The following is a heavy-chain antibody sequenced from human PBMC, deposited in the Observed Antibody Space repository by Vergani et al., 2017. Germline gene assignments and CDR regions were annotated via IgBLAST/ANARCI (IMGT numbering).Heavy chain of an antibody. CDR1: GFTFSSYA. CDR2: ISGSGGST. J-gene: IGHJ6*02. Sequence: EVQLVESGGGLVQPGRSLRLSCTASGFTFSSYAMSWVRQAPGKGLEWVSAISGSGGSTYYADSVKGRFTISRDNSKNTLYLQMNSLRAEDTAVYYCARGGITMVRGVIPYYYYGMDVWGQGTTVTVSS. V-gene: IGHV3-23*04. D-gene: IGHD3-10*01. CDR3: ARGGITMVRGVIPYYYYGMDV.